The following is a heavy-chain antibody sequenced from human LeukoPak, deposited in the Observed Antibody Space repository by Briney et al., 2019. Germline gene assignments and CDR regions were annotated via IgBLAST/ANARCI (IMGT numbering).Heavy chain of an antibody. J-gene: IGHJ4*02. D-gene: IGHD1-7*01. CDR3: ARGGPGTNYFDY. Sequence: ASVKVSCKASGYTFTSYGINWVRQATGQGLEWMGWMNPNSGNTGYAQKFQGRVTITRNTSISTAYMELSSLRSEDTAVYYCARGGPGTNYFDYWGQGTLVTVSS. CDR2: MNPNSGNT. CDR1: GYTFTSYG. V-gene: IGHV1-8*01.